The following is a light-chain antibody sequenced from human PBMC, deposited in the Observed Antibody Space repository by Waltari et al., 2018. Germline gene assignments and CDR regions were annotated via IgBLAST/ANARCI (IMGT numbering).Light chain of an antibody. V-gene: IGLV2-14*03. J-gene: IGLJ1*01. Sequence: QSALTQPASVSGSPGQSITISCTATGSDVGDYNYVSWYQQHTGAAPKLIIYDVSNRPSGVPHRFSGSKSGNTASLTISGLQTEDEADYYCCSYSISNIVFGSGTKVTVL. CDR2: DVS. CDR1: GSDVGDYNY. CDR3: CSYSISNIV.